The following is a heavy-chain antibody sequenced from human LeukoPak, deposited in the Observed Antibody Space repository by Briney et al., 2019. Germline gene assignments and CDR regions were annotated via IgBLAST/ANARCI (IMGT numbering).Heavy chain of an antibody. J-gene: IGHJ4*02. CDR2: IYYSGST. D-gene: IGHD5-12*01. V-gene: IGHV4-39*01. CDR3: ARLLYTEWLRSSYYFDY. CDR1: GGSISSSSYY. Sequence: PSETLSLTCTVSGGSISSSSYYWGWIRQPPGKGLEWIGSIYYSGSTYYNPSLKSRVTISVDTSKNQFSLKLSSVTAADTAVYYCARLLYTEWLRSSYYFDYWGQGTLVTVSS.